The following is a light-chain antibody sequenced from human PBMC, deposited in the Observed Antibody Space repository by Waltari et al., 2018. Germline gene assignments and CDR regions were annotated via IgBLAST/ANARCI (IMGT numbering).Light chain of an antibody. V-gene: IGLV2-8*01. CDR3: SSYADSNVL. Sequence: QSALTQPPSASGSPGQSVTISCTATSGDLGAYNSVSWYQQHPGRAPKLMIYEVTKRPSGVPDRFSGSRSGNTASLTVSGLQTEDEADYFCSSYADSNVLFGGGTKLTVL. CDR1: SGDLGAYNS. J-gene: IGLJ2*01. CDR2: EVT.